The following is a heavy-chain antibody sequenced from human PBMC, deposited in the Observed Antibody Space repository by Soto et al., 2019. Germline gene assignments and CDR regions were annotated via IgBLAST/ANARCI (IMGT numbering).Heavy chain of an antibody. V-gene: IGHV3-23*01. J-gene: IGHJ4*02. D-gene: IGHD3-3*01. CDR1: GFTFGTYG. CDR2: ITGGNT. Sequence: GGSLRLSCAASGFTFGTYGRGWVRQAPGKGLEWVSTITGGNTYYAASVKGRFTISRDNYKNTLYLQMSSLRAEDTALYYCAKDKERGGYDSDFDSWGQGTLVTVSS. CDR3: AKDKERGGYDSDFDS.